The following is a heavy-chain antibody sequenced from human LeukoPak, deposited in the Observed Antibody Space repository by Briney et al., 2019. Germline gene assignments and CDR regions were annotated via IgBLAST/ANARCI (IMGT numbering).Heavy chain of an antibody. CDR2: ISGSGGST. Sequence: PGGSLRLSCAASGFTFSSCAMSWVRQAPGKGLEWVSGISGSGGSTHYADSKKDRFTISRDNSKNTLYLQMNSLRDEDTAIYNCANKTVVVVAAPPDAFDIWGQGTMVKVSS. J-gene: IGHJ3*02. D-gene: IGHD2-15*01. V-gene: IGHV3-23*01. CDR1: GFTFSSCA. CDR3: ANKTVVVVAAPPDAFDI.